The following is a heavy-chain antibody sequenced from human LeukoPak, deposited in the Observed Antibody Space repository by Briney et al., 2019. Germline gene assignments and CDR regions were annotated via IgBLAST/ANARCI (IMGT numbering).Heavy chain of an antibody. CDR2: VYTSGST. V-gene: IGHV4-4*07. CDR1: GVSITSYY. Sequence: SETLSLTCTVSGVSITSYYWSWIRQPAGKGLEWIGRVYTSGSTNYNPSLKSRVTISVDTSKNQFSLKLNSVTAADTAVYNCAGTYSLYDPFDIWGQGTMVTVSS. J-gene: IGHJ3*02. CDR3: AGTYSLYDPFDI. D-gene: IGHD6-13*01.